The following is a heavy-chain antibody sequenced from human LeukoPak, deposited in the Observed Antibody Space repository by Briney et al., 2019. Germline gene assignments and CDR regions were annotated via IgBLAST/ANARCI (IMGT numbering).Heavy chain of an antibody. CDR2: IYSGGST. Sequence: GGSLRLSCAASGFTFSSHWMTWVRQAPGKGLDWVSIIYSGGSTYYADSVKGRFTISRDNSKNTLYLQMNSLRAEDTAVYYCARDYVWGSYRYTTYWGQGTLVTVSS. V-gene: IGHV3-53*01. CDR3: ARDYVWGSYRYTTY. D-gene: IGHD3-16*02. CDR1: GFTFSSHW. J-gene: IGHJ4*02.